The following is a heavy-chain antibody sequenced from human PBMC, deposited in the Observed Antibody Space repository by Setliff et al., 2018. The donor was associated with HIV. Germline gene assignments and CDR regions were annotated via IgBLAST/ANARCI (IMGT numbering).Heavy chain of an antibody. V-gene: IGHV3-53*01. J-gene: IGHJ3*02. D-gene: IGHD3-9*01. Sequence: LRLSCAASGFTVSSNYMSWVRQAPGKGLEWVSVVYSGGSTYYADSVKGRFTISRDNSKNTLYLQMNSLRAEDTAVYYCARELLRYFDWSTGGAFDIWGQGTMVTVSS. CDR1: GFTVSSNY. CDR3: ARELLRYFDWSTGGAFDI. CDR2: VYSGGST.